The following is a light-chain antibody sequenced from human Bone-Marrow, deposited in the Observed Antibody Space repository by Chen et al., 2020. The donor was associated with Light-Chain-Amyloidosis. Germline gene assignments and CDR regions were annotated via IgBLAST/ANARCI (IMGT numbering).Light chain of an antibody. Sequence: QSALTQPRSVSGSPGQSVTISCTGTSSDVGGYESVSWYQQHPGKDPKFLIYDVNKRPSGVPDRFSGSKSGNSASLTISGLQTDDEADYFCCSYAGSSPYVFGTGTTVTVL. V-gene: IGLV2-11*01. CDR3: CSYAGSSPYV. CDR2: DVN. J-gene: IGLJ1*01. CDR1: SSDVGGYES.